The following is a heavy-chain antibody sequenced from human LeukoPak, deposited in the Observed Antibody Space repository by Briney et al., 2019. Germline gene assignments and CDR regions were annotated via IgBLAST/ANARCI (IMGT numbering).Heavy chain of an antibody. V-gene: IGHV4-59*12. CDR3: ARDVLYSSGWYVY. Sequence: PSETLSLTCTVSGGSMINYYWSWIRQPPGKGLEWIAYIYYTGTTNYNPSLTSRVTISVDTSKNQFSLKLSSVTAADTAVYYCARDVLYSSGWYVYWGQGTLVTVSS. J-gene: IGHJ4*02. CDR2: IYYTGTT. D-gene: IGHD6-19*01. CDR1: GGSMINYY.